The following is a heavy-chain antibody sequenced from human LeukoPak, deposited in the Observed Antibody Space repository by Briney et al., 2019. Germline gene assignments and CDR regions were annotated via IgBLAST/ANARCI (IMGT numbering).Heavy chain of an antibody. Sequence: SVKVSCKVSGGTFSSYAISWVRQAPGQGLEWMGGIIPIFGTANYAQKFQGGVTITADESTSTAYMELSSLKASDTAMYYCARHGTSSSKDGFDIWGRGTMVTVSS. CDR3: ARHGTSSSKDGFDI. CDR2: IIPIFGTA. CDR1: GGTFSSYA. J-gene: IGHJ3*02. V-gene: IGHV1-69*13. D-gene: IGHD6-6*01.